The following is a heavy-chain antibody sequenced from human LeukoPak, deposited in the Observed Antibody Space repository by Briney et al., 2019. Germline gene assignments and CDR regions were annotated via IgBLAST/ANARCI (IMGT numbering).Heavy chain of an antibody. D-gene: IGHD3-10*01. CDR2: TYYRSKWYN. CDR3: ARESLTMVRGVIYYYYMDV. J-gene: IGHJ6*03. CDR1: GDSVSSNSAA. Sequence: SQTLSLTCAISGDSVSSNSAAWNWIRQSPSRGLEWLGRTYYRSKWYNDYAVSVKSRITINPDTSKNQFSLQLNSVTPEDTAVYYCARESLTMVRGVIYYYYMDVWGKGTTVTISS. V-gene: IGHV6-1*01.